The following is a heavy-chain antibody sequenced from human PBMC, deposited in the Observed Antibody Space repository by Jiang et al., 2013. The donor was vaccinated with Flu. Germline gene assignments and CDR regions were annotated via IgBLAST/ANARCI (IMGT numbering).Heavy chain of an antibody. Sequence: GLVQPGGSLRLSCTASGFTFSTYWMSWVRQAPGKGLEWVANIKQDGSEKYYVDSVKGRFTISRDNAKKSLYLQMNSLRAEDTAVYYCASGSFPSHYWSQGALVTVSS. CDR3: ASGSFPSHY. D-gene: IGHD1-26*01. V-gene: IGHV3-7*03. CDR2: IKQDGSEK. CDR1: GFTFSTYW. J-gene: IGHJ4*02.